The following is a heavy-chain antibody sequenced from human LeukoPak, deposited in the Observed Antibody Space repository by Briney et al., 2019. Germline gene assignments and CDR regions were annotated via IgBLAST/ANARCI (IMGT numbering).Heavy chain of an antibody. J-gene: IGHJ4*02. Sequence: GESLKISCQGSGYSFINYWIGWVRQMPGKGLEWMGIIYPGDSDTRYSPSFQGQVTISADKSIGTAYLQWSSLKASDTAIYYCSRGGIDTVMLTTERFDYWGQGTLVTVSS. V-gene: IGHV5-51*01. CDR2: IYPGDSDT. CDR1: GYSFINYW. D-gene: IGHD5-18*01. CDR3: SRGGIDTVMLTTERFDY.